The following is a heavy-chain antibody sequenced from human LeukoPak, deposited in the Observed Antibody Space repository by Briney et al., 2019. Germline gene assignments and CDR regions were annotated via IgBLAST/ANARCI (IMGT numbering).Heavy chain of an antibody. D-gene: IGHD6-13*01. CDR2: ISSSSDYT. V-gene: IGHV3-11*06. CDR3: ARPPYSSSWDPGWFDP. J-gene: IGHJ5*02. Sequence: PGGSLRLSCVASGFTFSDHYMSWIRQAPGKGLEWVSYISSSSDYTNYADSVRGRFTISRDNAKNSLYLQMNSLRAEDTAVYYCARPPYSSSWDPGWFDPWGQGTLITVSS. CDR1: GFTFSDHY.